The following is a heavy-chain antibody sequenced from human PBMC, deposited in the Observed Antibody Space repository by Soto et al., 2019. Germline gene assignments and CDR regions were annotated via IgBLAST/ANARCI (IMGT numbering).Heavy chain of an antibody. Sequence: SETLSLTCAVYGGSFSGYYWSWIRQPPGKGLEWIGEINHSGSTNYNPSLKSRVTISVDTSKNQFSLKLSSVTAADTAVYYCARAFSPYYGDYFCDYWGQGTLVTVSS. V-gene: IGHV4-34*01. CDR1: GGSFSGYY. J-gene: IGHJ4*02. CDR2: INHSGST. D-gene: IGHD4-17*01. CDR3: ARAFSPYYGDYFCDY.